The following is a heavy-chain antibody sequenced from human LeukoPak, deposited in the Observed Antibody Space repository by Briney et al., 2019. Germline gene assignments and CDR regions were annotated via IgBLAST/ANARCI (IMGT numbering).Heavy chain of an antibody. V-gene: IGHV3-49*04. CDR2: IRSIAYGETT. J-gene: IGHJ3*02. D-gene: IGHD3/OR15-3a*01. Sequence: GGSLRLSCAASGFTFGDYAMSWVRQAPGRGLEWVGFIRSIAYGETTDYAASVQGRFTISRDDSKSIAYLQMDSLKTEDTAVYFFTAWSADLNAFDIWGQGTLVTASS. CDR3: TAWSADLNAFDI. CDR1: GFTFGDYA.